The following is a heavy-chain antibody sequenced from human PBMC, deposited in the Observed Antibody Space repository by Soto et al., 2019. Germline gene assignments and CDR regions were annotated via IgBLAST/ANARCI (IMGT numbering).Heavy chain of an antibody. Sequence: HLVESGGGVVRPGESLRLSCVDSGFSFRTYPMHWVRQAPGKGLEWVALLSYDGSSEAYGESVRDRFTVSRDNSKNTLYLQLNSLRPEDTAVYYCATSSGYLNYFDYWGQGTLVTVSS. D-gene: IGHD6-19*01. CDR2: LSYDGSSE. V-gene: IGHV3-30-3*01. CDR3: ATSSGYLNYFDY. J-gene: IGHJ4*02. CDR1: GFSFRTYP.